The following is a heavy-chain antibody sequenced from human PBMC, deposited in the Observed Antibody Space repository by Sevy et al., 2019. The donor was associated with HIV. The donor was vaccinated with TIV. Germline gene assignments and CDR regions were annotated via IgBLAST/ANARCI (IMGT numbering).Heavy chain of an antibody. J-gene: IGHJ3*02. Sequence: GGSLRLSCAASGFTFSSYSMNWVRQAPGKGLEWVSYISSSSSTIYYADSVKARFTHSRDNAKNSLYLQMNSLRDEDTAVYYCARDLDYYDSSGYSRADAFDIWGQGTMVTVTS. D-gene: IGHD3-22*01. CDR1: GFTFSSYS. CDR3: ARDLDYYDSSGYSRADAFDI. CDR2: ISSSSSTI. V-gene: IGHV3-48*02.